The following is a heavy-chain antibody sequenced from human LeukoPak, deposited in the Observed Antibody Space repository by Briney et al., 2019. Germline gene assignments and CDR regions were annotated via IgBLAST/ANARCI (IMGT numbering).Heavy chain of an antibody. D-gene: IGHD2-8*01. V-gene: IGHV4-59*01. CDR2: IYYSGST. Sequence: GSLRLSCATSGFTFSSYWMNWARQPPGKGLEWIGYIYYSGSTNYNPSLKSRVTISVDTSKSQFSLKLSSVTAADTAVYYCARGGCTNGVCNGMDVWGQGTTVTVSS. J-gene: IGHJ6*02. CDR1: GFTFSSYW. CDR3: ARGGCTNGVCNGMDV.